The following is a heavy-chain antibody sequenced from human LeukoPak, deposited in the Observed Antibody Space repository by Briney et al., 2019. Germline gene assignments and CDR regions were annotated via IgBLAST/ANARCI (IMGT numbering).Heavy chain of an antibody. CDR2: NYYTGST. V-gene: IGHV4-31*02. D-gene: IGHD3-10*01. CDR1: GGSSSSGGYF. J-gene: IGHJ6*02. Sequence: SETLSLTCTVSGGSSSSGGYFWSWIRQHPGKGREWIGYNYYTGSTDFNPSLKSRVTISVDTSKNQFSLKLSSVTAADTAVYYCARDRGGSSYYYGLDVWGQGTTVTVSS. CDR3: ARDRGGSSYYYGLDV.